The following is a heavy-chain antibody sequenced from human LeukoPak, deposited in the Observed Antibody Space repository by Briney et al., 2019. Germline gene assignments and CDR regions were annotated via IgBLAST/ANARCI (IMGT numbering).Heavy chain of an antibody. V-gene: IGHV3-23*01. CDR3: ARKSCAVAGCDLDY. J-gene: IGHJ4*02. CDR2: ISGNGGST. CDR1: GFIFSNYA. D-gene: IGHD6-19*01. Sequence: GGSLRLSCAASGFIFSNYAMSWVRQAPGKGLEWVSSISGNGGSTYYADSVKGRFTISRDNAKNSLYLQMNSLRAEDTAVYYCARKSCAVAGCDLDYWGQGTLVTVSS.